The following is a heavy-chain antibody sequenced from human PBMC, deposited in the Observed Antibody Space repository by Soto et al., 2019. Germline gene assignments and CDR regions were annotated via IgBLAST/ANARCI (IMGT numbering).Heavy chain of an antibody. CDR1: GYTFTNFG. CDR2: VSGYNGDT. V-gene: IGHV1-18*01. J-gene: IGHJ5*02. CDR3: ARGHSTSPNWFDP. Sequence: GASVKVSCKPSGYTFTNFGVSWVRQAPGQGLEWVGWVSGYNGDTNYAQKFQGRVTMTTDTSADTAYMELRTLSHDDTAVYYCARGHSTSPNWFDPWGQGTLVTVSS. D-gene: IGHD6-6*01.